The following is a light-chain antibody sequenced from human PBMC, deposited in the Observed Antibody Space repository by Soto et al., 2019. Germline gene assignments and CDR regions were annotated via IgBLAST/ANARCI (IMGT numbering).Light chain of an antibody. V-gene: IGLV1-51*01. CDR3: GTWYSSLSAWV. CDR2: YNN. J-gene: IGLJ3*02. Sequence: QSVLTQPPSVSAAPGQKVTISCSGSSSNIGNHYVSWYQQLPGTAPKVLIYYNNNLPSAVPDSFSGSKSCTSATLGTTGLQTGDEADYYCGTWYSSLSAWVFGGGTKVTVL. CDR1: SSNIGNHY.